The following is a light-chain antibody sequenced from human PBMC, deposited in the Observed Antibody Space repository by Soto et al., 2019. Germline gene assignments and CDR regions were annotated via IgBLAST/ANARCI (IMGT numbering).Light chain of an antibody. Sequence: QSVLTQPPSVSVAPGQKVTISCSGSDSNIGNHYVSWYRQLPGTAPKLLIYDDNQRPSGIPDRFSGSKSGTSATLGITGLQTGDEADYYCGTWDSSLTAVVFGGGTKLTVL. J-gene: IGLJ2*01. CDR2: DDN. CDR3: GTWDSSLTAVV. CDR1: DSNIGNHY. V-gene: IGLV1-51*01.